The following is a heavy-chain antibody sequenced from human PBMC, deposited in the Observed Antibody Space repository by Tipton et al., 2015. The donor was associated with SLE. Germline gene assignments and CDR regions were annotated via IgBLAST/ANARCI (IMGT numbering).Heavy chain of an antibody. J-gene: IGHJ4*02. CDR1: GGSISRRKW. V-gene: IGHV4-4*02. CDR3: ARHMKAFDY. Sequence: TLSLTCAVSGGSISRRKWCSWVRQPPGKGLEWIGEIYDSGSIKYTPSLKSRVTLSMDKSRTQFSLNLNSVTAADTAVYYCARHMKAFDYWAQGTLVTVSS. D-gene: IGHD2-21*01. CDR2: IYDSGSI.